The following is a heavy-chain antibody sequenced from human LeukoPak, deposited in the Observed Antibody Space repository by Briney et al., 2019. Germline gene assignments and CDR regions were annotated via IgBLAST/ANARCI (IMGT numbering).Heavy chain of an antibody. CDR2: INPNSGGT. V-gene: IGHV1-2*02. CDR1: GYTFTGYY. Sequence: ASVKVSCKASGYTFTGYYMHWVRQAPGQGLEWVGWINPNSGGTNYAQKFQGRVTMTRDTSISTAYMELSRLRSDDTAVYYCARGSRTTVTYYYYGMDVWGQGTTVTVSS. D-gene: IGHD4-4*01. CDR3: ARGSRTTVTYYYYGMDV. J-gene: IGHJ6*02.